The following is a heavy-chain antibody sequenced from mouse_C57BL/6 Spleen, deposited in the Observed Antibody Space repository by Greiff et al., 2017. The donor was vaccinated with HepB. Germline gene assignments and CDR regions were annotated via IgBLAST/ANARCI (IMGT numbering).Heavy chain of an antibody. CDR1: GFTFSDYG. V-gene: IGHV5-17*01. CDR2: ISSGSSTI. CDR3: GKSDYYGSSYYYAMDY. Sequence: EVQLVESGGGLVKPGGSLKLSCAASGFTFSDYGMHWVRQAPEKGLEWVAYISSGSSTIYYADTVKGRFTISRDNAKNTLFLQMTSLRSEDAAMYYCGKSDYYGSSYYYAMDYWGQGTSVTVSS. J-gene: IGHJ4*01. D-gene: IGHD1-1*01.